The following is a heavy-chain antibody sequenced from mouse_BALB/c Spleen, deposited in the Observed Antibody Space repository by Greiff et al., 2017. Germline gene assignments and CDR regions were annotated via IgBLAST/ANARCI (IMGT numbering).Heavy chain of an antibody. Sequence: VQVVESGPGLVAPSQSLSITCTVSGFSLTSYGVHWVRQPPGKGLEWLGVIWAGGSTNYNSALMSRLSISKDNSKSQVFLKMNSLQTDDTAMYCCALRADGYYEGFAYWGQGTLVTVSA. V-gene: IGHV2-9*02. CDR1: GFSLTSYG. CDR2: IWAGGST. CDR3: ALRADGYYEGFAY. J-gene: IGHJ3*01. D-gene: IGHD2-3*01.